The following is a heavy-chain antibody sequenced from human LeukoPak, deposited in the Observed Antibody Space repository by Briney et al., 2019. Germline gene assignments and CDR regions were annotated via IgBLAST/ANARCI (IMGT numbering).Heavy chain of an antibody. CDR1: GYTFTSNY. Sequence: ASVKVSCKASGYTFTSNYIHWVRQAPGQGLEWMGMIYPRDGSTSYAQKFQGRVTMTRDTSTSTVYMELSSLRSEDTAVYYCASRAAARYHFDYWGQGTLVTVSS. V-gene: IGHV1-46*01. CDR2: IYPRDGST. J-gene: IGHJ4*02. D-gene: IGHD6-6*01. CDR3: ASRAAARYHFDY.